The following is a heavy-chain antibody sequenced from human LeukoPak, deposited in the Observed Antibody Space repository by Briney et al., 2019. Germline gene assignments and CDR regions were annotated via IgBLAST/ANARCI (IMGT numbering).Heavy chain of an antibody. CDR2: INHSGST. CDR1: GGSFSGYY. V-gene: IGHV4-34*01. Sequence: SETLSLTCAVYGGSFSGYYWSWIRQPPGKGLEWIGEINHSGSTNYNPSLKSRVTISVDTSKNQFSLKLSSVTAADTAVYYCARGPIVVVPAAHRGWFDLWGQGTLVTVSS. D-gene: IGHD2-2*01. J-gene: IGHJ5*02. CDR3: ARGPIVVVPAAHRGWFDL.